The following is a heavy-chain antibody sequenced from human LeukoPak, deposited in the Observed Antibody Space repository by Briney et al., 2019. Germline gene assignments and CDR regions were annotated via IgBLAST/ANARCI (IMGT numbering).Heavy chain of an antibody. J-gene: IGHJ6*04. D-gene: IGHD3-3*01. CDR3: ARDWRYGMDV. CDR1: GFTFSSYE. Sequence: QPGGSLRLSCATSGFTFSSYEMNWVRQAPGKGLEWVSYISSSGSTIYYADSVKGRFTISRDNAKNSLYLQMNSLRAEDTAVYYCARDWRYGMDVWGKGTTVTVSS. V-gene: IGHV3-48*03. CDR2: ISSSGSTI.